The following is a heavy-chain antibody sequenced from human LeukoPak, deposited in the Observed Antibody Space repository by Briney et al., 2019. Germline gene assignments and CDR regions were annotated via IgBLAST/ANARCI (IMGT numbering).Heavy chain of an antibody. CDR2: IYTSGST. V-gene: IGHV4-59*10. Sequence: SETLSLTCAVYGGSFSGYYWSWIRQPAGKGLEWIGRIYTSGSTNYNPSLKSRVTIPVDTSKNQFSLKLSSVTAADTAVYYCARGLDYDVPGNWFDPWGQGTLVTVSS. D-gene: IGHD3/OR15-3a*01. CDR3: ARGLDYDVPGNWFDP. J-gene: IGHJ5*02. CDR1: GGSFSGYY.